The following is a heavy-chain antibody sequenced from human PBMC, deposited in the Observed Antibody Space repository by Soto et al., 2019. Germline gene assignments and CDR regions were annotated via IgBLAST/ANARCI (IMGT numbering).Heavy chain of an antibody. CDR3: ARDLPAIGMDV. Sequence: EVQLVESGGGLIQPGGSLRLSCAASGFTVSSNYMSWVRQAAGKGLEWVSVIYSGGSTYYADSVKGRFTISRDNSKNTLYLQMNSLRAEDTTVYYCARDLPAIGMDVWGQGTTVTVSS. V-gene: IGHV3-53*01. CDR1: GFTVSSNY. CDR2: IYSGGST. J-gene: IGHJ6*02.